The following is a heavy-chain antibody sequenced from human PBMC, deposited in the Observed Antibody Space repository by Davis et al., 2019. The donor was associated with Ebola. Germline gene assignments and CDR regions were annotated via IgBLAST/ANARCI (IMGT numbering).Heavy chain of an antibody. J-gene: IGHJ4*02. D-gene: IGHD5-24*01. CDR3: ARGRWLDY. CDR2: INHSGST. V-gene: IGHV4-34*01. Sequence: MPGGSLRLSCAVYGGSFSGYYWSWIRQPPGKGLEWIGEINHSGSTNYNPSLKSRVTISVDTSKNQFSLKLSSVTAADTAVYYCARGRWLDYWGQGTLVTVSS. CDR1: GGSFSGYY.